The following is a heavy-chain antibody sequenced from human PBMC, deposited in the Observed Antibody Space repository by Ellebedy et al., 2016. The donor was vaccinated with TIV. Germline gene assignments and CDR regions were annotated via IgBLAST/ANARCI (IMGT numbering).Heavy chain of an antibody. V-gene: IGHV3-7*01. CDR3: ARVGRYPHNWSFDP. D-gene: IGHD5-24*01. CDR2: IREDGVDR. Sequence: GESLKISCAASGFTFNDYWMAWVRQAPGKGLEWVANIREDGVDRYDVESVKGRFTISRDDAETAAFLDMNNLRAEDTAIYFCARVGRYPHNWSFDPWGQGTLVTVSS. CDR1: GFTFNDYW. J-gene: IGHJ5*02.